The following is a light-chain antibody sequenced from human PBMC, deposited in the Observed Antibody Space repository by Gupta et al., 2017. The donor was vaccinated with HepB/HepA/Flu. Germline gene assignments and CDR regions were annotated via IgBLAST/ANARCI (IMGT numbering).Light chain of an antibody. CDR2: DND. J-gene: IGLJ2*01. CDR1: TSNIGSNY. V-gene: IGLV1-51*01. Sequence: QSVLTQPPSLSAAPGQKVTISCSGRTSNIGSNYVSWYQQVPGTAPKLLIYDNDYRPSGIPDRFSGSKSGTSATLAVTGLQTGDEADYYCGTWDTSLSAVVFGGGTKLTVL. CDR3: GTWDTSLSAVV.